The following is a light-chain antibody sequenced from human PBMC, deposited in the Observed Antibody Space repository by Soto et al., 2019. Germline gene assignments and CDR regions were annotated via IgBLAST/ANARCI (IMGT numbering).Light chain of an antibody. J-gene: IGKJ2*01. CDR2: GAS. Sequence: EIVLTQSPGTLSLSPGERATLSCRASQSVSSSYLAWYQQKPGQAPRLLIYGASSRATGVPDRFSGSGSGTDFTLTISRLEPEDFAVHYCQQYTTSPPAYTFGQGTKLEIK. CDR1: QSVSSSY. CDR3: QQYTTSPPAYT. V-gene: IGKV3-20*01.